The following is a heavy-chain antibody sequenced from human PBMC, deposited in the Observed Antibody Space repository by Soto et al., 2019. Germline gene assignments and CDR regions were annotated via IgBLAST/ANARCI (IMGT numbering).Heavy chain of an antibody. J-gene: IGHJ5*02. CDR1: GGTFSSYA. CDR3: ARAGYCGGGGCYSGAFDP. Sequence: QVQLVQSGAEVKKPGSSVKVSCKASGGTFSSYAISWVRQAPGQGLEWMGGIIPIFGTANYAQKFQGRVPITSDDTTSPAYIELSSLRSEDAAVYYCARAGYCGGGGCYSGAFDPWGQGTLVTVGS. CDR2: IIPIFGTA. D-gene: IGHD2-15*01. V-gene: IGHV1-69*01.